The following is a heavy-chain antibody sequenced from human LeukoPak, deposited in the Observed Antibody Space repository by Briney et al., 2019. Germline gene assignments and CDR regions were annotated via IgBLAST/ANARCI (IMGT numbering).Heavy chain of an antibody. D-gene: IGHD3-9*01. CDR2: IYSGGST. CDR1: GFTVSSNY. CDR3: ARVRDYDILTGYPDAFDI. J-gene: IGHJ3*02. Sequence: GGSLRLSCAASGFTVSSNYMSWVRQAPGKGLEWVSVIYSGGSTYYADSVKGRFTISRDNSKNTLYLQMNSLRAEDTAVYYCARVRDYDILTGYPDAFDIWGQGTMVTVSS. V-gene: IGHV3-66*01.